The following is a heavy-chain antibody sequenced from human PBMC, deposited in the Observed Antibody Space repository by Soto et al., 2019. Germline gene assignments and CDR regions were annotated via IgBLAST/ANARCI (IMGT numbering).Heavy chain of an antibody. J-gene: IGHJ4*02. V-gene: IGHV4-34*01. CDR3: ARGGDYSSSSQEGAYFDY. CDR2: INHSGST. Sequence: PSETLSLTCAVYGGSFSGYYWSWIRQPPGKGLEWIGEINHSGSTNYNPSLKSRVTISVDTSKNQFSLKLSSVTAADTAVYYCARGGDYSSSSQEGAYFDYWGQGTLVTVSS. D-gene: IGHD6-6*01. CDR1: GGSFSGYY.